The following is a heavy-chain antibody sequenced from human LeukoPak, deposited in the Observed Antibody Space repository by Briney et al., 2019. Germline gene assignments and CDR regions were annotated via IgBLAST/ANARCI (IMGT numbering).Heavy chain of an antibody. CDR3: AKGSVAALYYYYYMYV. CDR2: ISGSGGST. D-gene: IGHD6-19*01. CDR1: GFTFSSYG. J-gene: IGHJ6*03. V-gene: IGHV3-23*01. Sequence: GGSLRLSCAASGFTFSSYGMSWVRQAPGKGLEWVSAISGSGGSTYYADSVKGRFTISRDNSKNTLYLQMNSLRTEDTAVYYCAKGSVAALYYYYYMYVWGKGTTVTISS.